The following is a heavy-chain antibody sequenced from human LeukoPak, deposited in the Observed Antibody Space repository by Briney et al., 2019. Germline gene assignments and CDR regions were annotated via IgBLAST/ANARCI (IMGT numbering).Heavy chain of an antibody. Sequence: SETLSLTCTVSGGSISSYYWSWIRQPPGKGLEGIGYIYYSGSTNYNPSLKSRVTISVDTSKNQLPLKLTSVTAADTAVYYCARAPTYYDILTGYYGGWFDPWGQGTLVTVSS. CDR3: ARAPTYYDILTGYYGGWFDP. CDR1: GGSISSYY. V-gene: IGHV4-59*01. CDR2: IYYSGST. D-gene: IGHD3-9*01. J-gene: IGHJ5*02.